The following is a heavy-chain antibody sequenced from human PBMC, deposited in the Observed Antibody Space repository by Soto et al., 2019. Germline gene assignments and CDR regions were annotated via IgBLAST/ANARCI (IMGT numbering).Heavy chain of an antibody. CDR1: GFTFSSYG. V-gene: IGHV3-33*01. Sequence: QVQLVESGGVVVQPGRSLRLSCAASGFTFSSYGMHWVRQAPGKGLEWVAVIWYDGSNKYYADSVKGRFTISRDHSKNTVYLPMNSVRAEDTVVYYWARDGRGPSSDGMDGWGQGTQVTVSS. D-gene: IGHD1-26*01. CDR3: ARDGRGPSSDGMDG. J-gene: IGHJ6*02. CDR2: IWYDGSNK.